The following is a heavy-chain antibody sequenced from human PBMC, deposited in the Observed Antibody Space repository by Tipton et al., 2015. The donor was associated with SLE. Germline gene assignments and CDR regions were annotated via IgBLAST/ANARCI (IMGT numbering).Heavy chain of an antibody. V-gene: IGHV3-23*01. J-gene: IGHJ5*02. CDR2: ISAGARLA. CDR1: GFTFSSYA. CDR3: ARGAA. Sequence: SLRLSCAASGFTFSSYAMSWVRQAPGKGLEWVSAISAGARLAYYADSVKGRFTTSRDDSSNTLYLQMNNLRAEDTALYYCARGAAWGQGTQVTVSS.